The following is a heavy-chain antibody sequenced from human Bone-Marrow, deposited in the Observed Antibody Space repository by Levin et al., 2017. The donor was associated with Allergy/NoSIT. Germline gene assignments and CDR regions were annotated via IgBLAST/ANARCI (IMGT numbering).Heavy chain of an antibody. CDR1: GFAFSSYA. CDR2: ILYDGTTK. J-gene: IGHJ4*02. V-gene: IGHV3-30-3*01. D-gene: IGHD6-13*01. Sequence: PGGSLRLSCATSGFAFSSYAMHWARQTPGKGLEWVAVILYDGTTKYYADSVKGRFTISRDSSKNTVFLQMSGLRGDDTAVYYCARSAGSYYFDFWGQGGLVTVSS. CDR3: ARSAGSYYFDF.